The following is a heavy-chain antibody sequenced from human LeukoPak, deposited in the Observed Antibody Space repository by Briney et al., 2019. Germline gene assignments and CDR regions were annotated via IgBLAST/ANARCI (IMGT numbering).Heavy chain of an antibody. V-gene: IGHV5-51*01. Sequence: GESLKISCKGSGYTFSSYWIAWVRQMPGKGLEWMGIIYPGDSDTRYSPSFQGQVTISADKSINTAYLQWSSLKASDTAVYYCARQWWEARCSFNLCFGFWFDPWGQGTLVTVSP. J-gene: IGHJ5*02. D-gene: IGHD1-26*01. CDR2: IYPGDSDT. CDR1: GYTFSSYW. CDR3: ARQWWEARCSFNLCFGFWFDP.